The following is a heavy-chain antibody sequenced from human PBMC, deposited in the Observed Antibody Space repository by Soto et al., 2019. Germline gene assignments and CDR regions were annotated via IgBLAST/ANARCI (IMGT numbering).Heavy chain of an antibody. CDR3: AKSPNFYCSSYYCYNYQVEH. V-gene: IGHV3-30*18. Sequence: GESLRLSCAASGFTFRSYAMHWVRQAPGKGLEWVAVISYDGSDKYYSDSVRGRFTISRDNSMNTLYLQLNSLRTEDTAVYYCAKSPNFYCSSYYCYNYQVEHWGQGT. CDR2: ISYDGSDK. CDR1: GFTFRSYA. J-gene: IGHJ4*02. D-gene: IGHD3-22*01.